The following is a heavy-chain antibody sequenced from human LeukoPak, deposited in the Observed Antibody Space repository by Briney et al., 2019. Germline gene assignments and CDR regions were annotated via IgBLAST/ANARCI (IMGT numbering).Heavy chain of an antibody. CDR1: GYTFTGYY. J-gene: IGHJ4*02. Sequence: ASVKVSXKASGYTFTGYYMHWVRQAPGQGLEWMGWINPNTGETNSAQKFQGRVTMTRDTTINTAYMELTRLTSDDTAVYYCASYPRYSSTPPFDYWGQGTLVTVSS. V-gene: IGHV1-2*02. CDR3: ASYPRYSSTPPFDY. CDR2: INPNTGET. D-gene: IGHD2-2*01.